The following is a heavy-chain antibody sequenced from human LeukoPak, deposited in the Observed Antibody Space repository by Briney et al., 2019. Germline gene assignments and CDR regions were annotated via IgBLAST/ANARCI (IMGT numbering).Heavy chain of an antibody. J-gene: IGHJ5*02. CDR3: TRDRLGYNYRTNWFDP. D-gene: IGHD5-18*01. Sequence: GGSLRLSCTASGFTFGDYAMSWVRQAPGKGLEWVGFIRSKAYGGTTEYAASVKGRVTISRDDSKSIAYLQMNSLKTEDTAVYSCTRDRLGYNYRTNWFDPWGQGTLVTVSS. CDR1: GFTFGDYA. V-gene: IGHV3-49*04. CDR2: IRSKAYGGTT.